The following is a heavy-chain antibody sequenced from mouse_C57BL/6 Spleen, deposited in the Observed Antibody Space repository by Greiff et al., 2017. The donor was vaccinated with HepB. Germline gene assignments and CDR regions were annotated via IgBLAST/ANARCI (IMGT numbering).Heavy chain of an antibody. CDR1: GFSLTSYG. CDR3: ARPYDYDAAWFAY. Sequence: QVQLKESGPGLVQPSQSLSITCTVSGFSLTSYGVHWVRQSPGKGLEWLGVIWSGGSTDYNAAFISRLSISKDNSKSQVFFKMNSLQADDTAIYCCARPYDYDAAWFAYWGQGTLVTVSA. J-gene: IGHJ3*01. D-gene: IGHD2-4*01. CDR2: IWSGGST. V-gene: IGHV2-2*01.